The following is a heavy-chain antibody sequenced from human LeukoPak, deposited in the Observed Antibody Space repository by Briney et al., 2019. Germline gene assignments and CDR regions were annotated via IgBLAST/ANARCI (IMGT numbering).Heavy chain of an antibody. CDR1: GYTFTGYY. CDR2: VNPNSGGT. Sequence: GASVKVSCKASGYTFTGYYMHWVRQAPGQGLEWMGWVNPNSGGTNYAQKFQGRVTMTRDTSISTAYMELSRLRSDDTAVYYCARDDSSGFLIDYWGQGTLVTVSS. V-gene: IGHV1-2*02. D-gene: IGHD3-22*01. CDR3: ARDDSSGFLIDY. J-gene: IGHJ4*02.